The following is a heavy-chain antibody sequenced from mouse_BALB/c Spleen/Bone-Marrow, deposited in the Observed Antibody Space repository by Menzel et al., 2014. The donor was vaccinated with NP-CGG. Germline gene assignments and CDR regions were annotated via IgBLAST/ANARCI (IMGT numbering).Heavy chain of an antibody. CDR2: INPNNGGI. CDR3: ARGDGYYVYAMDY. D-gene: IGHD2-3*01. Sequence: EVQLVESGPELVKPGASVKISCKPSGYTFTEYTMHWVKQSHGKSLEWIGSINPNNGGINYNQKFKGKATLTVDKSSSTAYMELRSLTSEDSAVYYCARGDGYYVYAMDYWGQGTSVTVSS. V-gene: IGHV1-18*01. J-gene: IGHJ4*01. CDR1: GYTFTEYT.